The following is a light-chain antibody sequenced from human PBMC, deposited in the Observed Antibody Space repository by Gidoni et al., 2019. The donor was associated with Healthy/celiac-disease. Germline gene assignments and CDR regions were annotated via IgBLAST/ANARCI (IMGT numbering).Light chain of an antibody. Sequence: EIVWTQSPATLSLSPGERATLSCRASQSVRSYVAWYQQKPGRAPRLLIYSASNRATGIPARFSCSGSGTDFPLTISRLEPEDFSVYYCQQRSNWPLTFGGGTKVEIK. CDR1: QSVRSY. CDR3: QQRSNWPLT. CDR2: SAS. J-gene: IGKJ4*01. V-gene: IGKV3-11*01.